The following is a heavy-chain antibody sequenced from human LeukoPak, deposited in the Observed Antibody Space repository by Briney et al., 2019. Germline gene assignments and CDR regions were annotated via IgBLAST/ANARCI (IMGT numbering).Heavy chain of an antibody. CDR2: IYTGGST. J-gene: IGHJ4*02. D-gene: IGHD3-22*01. CDR3: ARDAYYYDSSGIDY. CDR1: GGSISSGSYY. V-gene: IGHV4-61*02. Sequence: PSETLSLTCTVSGGSISSGSYYWSWIRQPAGKGLEWIGRIYTGGSTNYNPSLKSRVTISVDTSKNQFSLKLSSVTAADTAVYYCARDAYYYDSSGIDYWGQGTLVTVSS.